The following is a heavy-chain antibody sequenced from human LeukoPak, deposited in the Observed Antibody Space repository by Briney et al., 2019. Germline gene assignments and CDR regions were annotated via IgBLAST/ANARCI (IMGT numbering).Heavy chain of an antibody. CDR1: GFTFSSYT. V-gene: IGHV3-30-3*01. J-gene: IGHJ3*02. Sequence: GGSLRLSCAASGFTFSSYTMHWVRQAPGKGLEWVAVISYDGSKKYYADSVKGRFTISRDNAKNTLYLQMNSLRAEDTAVYYCARTYDAFDIRGQGTMVSVSS. CDR2: ISYDGSKK. CDR3: ARTYDAFDI.